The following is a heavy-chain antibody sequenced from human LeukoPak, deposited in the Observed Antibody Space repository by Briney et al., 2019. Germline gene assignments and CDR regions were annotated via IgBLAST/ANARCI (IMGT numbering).Heavy chain of an antibody. CDR2: INPSGGST. Sequence: ASVKVSCKASGYTFTSYYMHWVRQAPGQGLEWMGIINPSGGSTTYAQKFQGRVTMTRDTSTTTVYMELSSLRSEDTAVYYCARVRFSSGWYIAFDIWGQGTMVTASS. CDR3: ARVRFSSGWYIAFDI. CDR1: GYTFTSYY. V-gene: IGHV1-46*01. D-gene: IGHD6-19*01. J-gene: IGHJ3*02.